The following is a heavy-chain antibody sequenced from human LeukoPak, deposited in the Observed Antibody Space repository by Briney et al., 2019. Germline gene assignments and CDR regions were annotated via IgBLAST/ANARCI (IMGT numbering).Heavy chain of an antibody. CDR2: ISYDGSHK. CDR3: AGDPNRLADNGGDYFDN. V-gene: IGHV3-30*06. CDR1: GFTFSSFS. Sequence: GGSLRLSCVASGFTFSSFSMHWVRQPPGKGLEWVAGISYDGSHKYYGDSVKGRFTISRDNSKNTVYLQMNTLGPQDTAVFYCAGDPNRLADNGGDYFDNWGQGTLVTVSS. D-gene: IGHD2-21*01. J-gene: IGHJ4*02.